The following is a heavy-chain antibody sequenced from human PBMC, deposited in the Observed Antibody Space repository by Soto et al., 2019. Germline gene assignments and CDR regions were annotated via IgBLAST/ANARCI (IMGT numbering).Heavy chain of an antibody. CDR2: IDWDDDK. CDR1: GFSLSTSGMC. V-gene: IGHV2-70*11. CDR3: SALGYDSSGYYFDY. D-gene: IGHD3-22*01. J-gene: IGHJ4*02. Sequence: SGPTLVKPTQTLTLTCTFSGFSLSTSGMCVSWIRQPPGKALEWLARIDWDDDKYYSTSLKTRLTISKDTSKNQVVLTMTNMDPVDTATYYCSALGYDSSGYYFDYWGQGTLVTVSS.